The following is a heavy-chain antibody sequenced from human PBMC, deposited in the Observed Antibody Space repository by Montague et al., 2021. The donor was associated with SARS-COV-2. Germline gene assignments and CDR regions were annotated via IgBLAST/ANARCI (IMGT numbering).Heavy chain of an antibody. J-gene: IGHJ5*02. CDR2: IYYSGGI. D-gene: IGHD3-10*01. Sequence: SETLSLTCTVSGGSMSDHYWPWIRQPPGKGLEWLAYIYYSGGIXSXASXXXRVSMSVDTSKNQFSLKLTSVTAADTAVYYCARAVSVRRAVNWFDPWGQGTLVTASS. V-gene: IGHV4-59*11. CDR3: ARAVSVRRAVNWFDP. CDR1: GGSMSDHY.